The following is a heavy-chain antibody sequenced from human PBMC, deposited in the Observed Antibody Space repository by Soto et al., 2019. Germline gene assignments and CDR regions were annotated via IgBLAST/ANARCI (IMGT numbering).Heavy chain of an antibody. Sequence: QVHLVQSGAEVKKPGASVKVSCKGSGYDFTTYGITWVRQAPGQGLEWMAWISAHNGNTDYAQKLQGRVTVTRDRSTSTAYMEVRSLRSDDTAVYYCSRGRYGDYWGQRALVTVSS. CDR2: ISAHNGNT. V-gene: IGHV1-18*01. CDR3: SRGRYGDY. CDR1: GYDFTTYG. J-gene: IGHJ4*02. D-gene: IGHD1-1*01.